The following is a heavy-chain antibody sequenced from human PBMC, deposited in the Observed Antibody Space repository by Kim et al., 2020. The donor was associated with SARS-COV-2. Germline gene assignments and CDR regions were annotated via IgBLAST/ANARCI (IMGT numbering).Heavy chain of an antibody. D-gene: IGHD3-3*01. CDR2: IWPDGQIE. CDR3: ARVKRSLEWYSGMDV. Sequence: GGSLRLSCAASGFVFSDYTFHWVRQAPGKGLEWVSIIWPDGQIEYYADSVKGRFTISRDNSKNMVGLQMTGLRVDDTAVYYCARVKRSLEWYSGMDVWGPGTTVIVSS. CDR1: GFVFSDYT. V-gene: IGHV3-33*01. J-gene: IGHJ6*02.